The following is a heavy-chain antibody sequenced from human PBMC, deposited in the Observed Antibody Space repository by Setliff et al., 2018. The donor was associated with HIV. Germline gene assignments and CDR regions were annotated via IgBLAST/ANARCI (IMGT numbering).Heavy chain of an antibody. J-gene: IGHJ4*02. Sequence: SETLSLTCRISGGSISSYYWSWIRQTPGKGLEWIGDIYYSGSTIYNPSLKSRVTISVDMPKKQFSLKMNSVTAADTAVYYCARVGDIGYFDYWGQGTLITVSS. CDR2: IYYSGST. V-gene: IGHV4-59*01. D-gene: IGHD3-16*02. CDR1: GGSISSYY. CDR3: ARVGDIGYFDY.